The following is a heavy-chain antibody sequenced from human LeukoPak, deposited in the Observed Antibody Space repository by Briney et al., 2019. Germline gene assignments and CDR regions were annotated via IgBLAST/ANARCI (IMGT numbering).Heavy chain of an antibody. CDR1: GYTFTSYG. V-gene: IGHV1-18*01. J-gene: IGHJ4*02. CDR3: ARELYCGGDCSTSFDY. CDR2: TSAYNGNT. D-gene: IGHD2-21*02. Sequence: ASVKVSCKASGYTFTSYGISWVRQAPGQGLEWMGWTSAYNGNTNYAQKLQGRVTMTTDTSTSTAYMELRSLRSDDTAVYCCARELYCGGDCSTSFDYWGQGTLVTVSS.